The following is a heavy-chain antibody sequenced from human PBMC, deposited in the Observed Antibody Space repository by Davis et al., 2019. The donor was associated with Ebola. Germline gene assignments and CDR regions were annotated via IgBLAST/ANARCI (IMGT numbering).Heavy chain of an antibody. J-gene: IGHJ6*02. D-gene: IGHD5-18*01. CDR2: IYYSGST. Sequence: PSETLSLTCTVSGGSISSSSYYWGWIRQPPGKGLEWIGSIYYSGSTYYNPSLKSRVTISVDTSKNQFSLKLSSVTAADTAVYYCARFVLYSYGSYYYGMDVWGQGTTVTVSS. CDR1: GGSISSSSYY. CDR3: ARFVLYSYGSYYYGMDV. V-gene: IGHV4-39*01.